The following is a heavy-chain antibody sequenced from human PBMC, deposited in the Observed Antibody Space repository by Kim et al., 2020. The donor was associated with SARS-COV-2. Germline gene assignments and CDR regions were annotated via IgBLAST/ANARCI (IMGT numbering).Heavy chain of an antibody. D-gene: IGHD3-10*01. Sequence: GESLKISCKGSGYSFTRHWIGWVRQMPGKGLEWMGIIYPGDSDTRYTPSFQGQVTISADQSINTAYLQWSSLKASDTAMYYCARGGSRDYFDFWGLGTLVPVSS. V-gene: IGHV5-51*01. CDR1: GYSFTRHW. J-gene: IGHJ4*02. CDR3: ARGGSRDYFDF. CDR2: IYPGDSDT.